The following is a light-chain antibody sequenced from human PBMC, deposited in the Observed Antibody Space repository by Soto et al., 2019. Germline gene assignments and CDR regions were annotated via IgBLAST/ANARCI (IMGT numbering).Light chain of an antibody. CDR2: LEGSGSY. Sequence: QSVLTQSSSASASLGSSVKLTCTLSSGHSSYIIAWHQQQPGKAPRYLMKLEGSGSYNKGSGVPDRFSGSSSGADRYLTIXNLQFEXEADYYCETWDSNTHTVFGGGTKLTVL. CDR3: ETWDSNTHTV. J-gene: IGLJ3*02. V-gene: IGLV4-60*02. CDR1: SGHSSYI.